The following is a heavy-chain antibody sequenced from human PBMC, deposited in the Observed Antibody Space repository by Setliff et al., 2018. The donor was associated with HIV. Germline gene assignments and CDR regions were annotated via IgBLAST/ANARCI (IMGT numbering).Heavy chain of an antibody. V-gene: IGHV4-34*01. CDR1: GESFSRYY. Sequence: PSETLSLTCAVYGESFSRYYFTWIRQAPGRGLEWIGEINHSAFTKYNPSLASRVTMSIDTSKNQFSQLLSSVTAADTAMYFCARRPGGITRARLDNWGQGTLVTVSS. J-gene: IGHJ4*02. CDR2: INHSAFT. D-gene: IGHD3-16*01. CDR3: ARRPGGITRARLDN.